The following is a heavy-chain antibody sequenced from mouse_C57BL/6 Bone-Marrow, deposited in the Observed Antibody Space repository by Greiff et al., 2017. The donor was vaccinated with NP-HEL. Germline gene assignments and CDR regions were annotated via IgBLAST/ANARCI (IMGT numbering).Heavy chain of an antibody. CDR1: GYTFTDYY. Sequence: VQLQQSGPVLVKPGASVKMSCKASGYTFTDYYMNWVKQSHGKRLEWIGVINPYNGGTSYNQKFKGKATLTVDKSSSTADMELNSLTSEDSAVYYCARRGITTVVASDYWGQGTTLTVSS. CDR3: ARRGITTVVASDY. V-gene: IGHV1-19*01. J-gene: IGHJ2*01. CDR2: INPYNGGT. D-gene: IGHD1-1*01.